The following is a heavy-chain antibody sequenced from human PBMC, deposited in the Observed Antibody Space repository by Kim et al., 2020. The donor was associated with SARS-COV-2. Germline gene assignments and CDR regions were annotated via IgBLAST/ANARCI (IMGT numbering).Heavy chain of an antibody. D-gene: IGHD4-17*01. CDR3: ARGGDYGGYGMDV. J-gene: IGHJ6*02. CDR1: GGSITSSPYY. V-gene: IGHV4-30-4*02. CDR2: FYYSGNI. Sequence: SDTLSLTCSVSGGSITSSPYYWSWIRQSPGKGLEWMGYFYYSGNIYYNPSLKSRITLSVDTSKNHLTLKLTSVTAADTAVYFCARGGDYGGYGMDVWGRGTTVTISS.